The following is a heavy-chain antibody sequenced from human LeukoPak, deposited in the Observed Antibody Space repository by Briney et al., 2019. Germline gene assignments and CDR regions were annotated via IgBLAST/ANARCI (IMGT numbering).Heavy chain of an antibody. J-gene: IGHJ4*02. Sequence: GGSLRLSCAASGFTFSDYYMSWIRQAPGKGLEWVSYISNSGNTIYYADSVKGRFTISRDNAKNSLSLQMNSLRAEDTAVYYCARSLIGYLRGYFDYWGQGILVAVSS. V-gene: IGHV3-11*04. CDR3: ARSLIGYLRGYFDY. CDR2: ISNSGNTI. D-gene: IGHD6-13*01. CDR1: GFTFSDYY.